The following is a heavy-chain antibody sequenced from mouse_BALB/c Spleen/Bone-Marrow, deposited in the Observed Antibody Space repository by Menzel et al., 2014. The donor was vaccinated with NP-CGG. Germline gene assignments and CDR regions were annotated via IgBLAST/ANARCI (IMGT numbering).Heavy chain of an antibody. D-gene: IGHD2-14*01. Sequence: QVQLQQSGAELVRPGTSVKVSCKASGYAFTNYLIEWVKQRPGQGLEWIGVINPGSGGTYYNEKFKGKATLTADKSSSTAYMQLSSLTSDDSAVYFCAREVRRNYAMDYWGQGTSVTVSS. V-gene: IGHV1-54*03. CDR3: AREVRRNYAMDY. CDR2: INPGSGGT. CDR1: GYAFTNYL. J-gene: IGHJ4*01.